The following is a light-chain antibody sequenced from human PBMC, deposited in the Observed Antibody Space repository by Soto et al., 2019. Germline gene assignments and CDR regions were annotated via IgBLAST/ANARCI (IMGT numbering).Light chain of an antibody. CDR3: SSYTSSTTWV. V-gene: IGLV2-18*02. J-gene: IGLJ3*02. CDR1: SSDVGGYNR. Sequence: QSVLTQPPSVSGSPGQSVTISCTGTSSDVGGYNRVSWYQQPPGTAPKLIIYEVTNRPSGVPDRFSGSRSGNTASLTISGLQAEDEADYYCSSYTSSTTWVFGGGTQLTVL. CDR2: EVT.